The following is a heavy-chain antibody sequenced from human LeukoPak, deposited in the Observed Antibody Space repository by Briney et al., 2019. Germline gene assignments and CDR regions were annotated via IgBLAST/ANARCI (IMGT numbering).Heavy chain of an antibody. V-gene: IGHV1-46*01. J-gene: IGHJ3*02. CDR2: INPTSGDT. CDR1: GYTFTSYY. Sequence: ASVKVSCKASGYTFTSYYVHWVRQAPGQGREWMGIINPTSGDTNYAQNFQGRVTMTRDMSTSTVYMELSRLRSEDTAVYYCARYGFSSVWQGGWHAFDIWGLGTMVTVSS. D-gene: IGHD6-25*01. CDR3: ARYGFSSVWQGGWHAFDI.